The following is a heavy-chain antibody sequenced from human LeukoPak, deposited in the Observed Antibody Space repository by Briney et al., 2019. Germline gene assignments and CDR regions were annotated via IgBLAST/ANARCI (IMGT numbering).Heavy chain of an antibody. CDR2: IRYDGSNK. CDR1: GFTFSTYG. D-gene: IGHD3-10*01. V-gene: IGHV3-30*02. J-gene: IGHJ3*01. CDR3: AKDRYYYGAENYPIEDFDV. Sequence: GGSLRLSCAASGFTFSTYGMHWVRQAPGKGLEWVAFIRYDGSNKYYAESVKGRFTISRDNSKNTLYVQMNSLRTEDTAVYYCAKDRYYYGAENYPIEDFDVWGQGTMVSVS.